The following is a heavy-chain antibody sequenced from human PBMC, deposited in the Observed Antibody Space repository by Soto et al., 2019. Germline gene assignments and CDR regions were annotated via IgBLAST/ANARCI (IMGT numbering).Heavy chain of an antibody. CDR2: ISYDGSNK. V-gene: IGHV3-30-3*01. CDR1: GFTFSSYA. J-gene: IGHJ6*02. D-gene: IGHD3-22*01. Sequence: PGGSLRLSCAASGFTFSSYAMHWVRQAPGKGLEWVAVISYDGSNKYYADSVKGRFTISRDNSKNTLYLQMNSLRAEDTAVYYCARDLSSGPYYYYGMDVWGQGTTVTVSS. CDR3: ARDLSSGPYYYYGMDV.